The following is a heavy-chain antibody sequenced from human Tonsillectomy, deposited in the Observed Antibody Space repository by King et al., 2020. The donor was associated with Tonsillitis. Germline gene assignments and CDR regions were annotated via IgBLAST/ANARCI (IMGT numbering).Heavy chain of an antibody. Sequence: QLVQSGAEVKKPGASVKVSCKASGYTFTTYGIGWVRQAPRQGLEWMGWISAYNGNTKYPEKLQGRVTVSTDTSTTTAYMELRSLRSDDTAVYYCARDYRMYSSGSRAFDIWGQGTTVSVSS. D-gene: IGHD6-19*01. J-gene: IGHJ3*02. V-gene: IGHV1-18*04. CDR1: GYTFTTYG. CDR2: ISAYNGNT. CDR3: ARDYRMYSSGSRAFDI.